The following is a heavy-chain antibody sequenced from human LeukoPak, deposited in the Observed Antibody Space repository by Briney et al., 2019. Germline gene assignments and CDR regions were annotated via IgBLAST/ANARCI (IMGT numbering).Heavy chain of an antibody. CDR1: GGTFSSYA. CDR3: ARAPGLSYSSSWYYYYMDV. CDR2: IIPIFGTA. J-gene: IGHJ6*03. D-gene: IGHD6-6*01. Sequence: GASVKVSFKASGGTFSSYAINWVRPAPGQGLEWMGGIIPIFGTANYAQKFQGRVTITTDESTSTAYMELSSLRSEDTAVYYCARAPGLSYSSSWYYYYMDVWGKGTTVTVSS. V-gene: IGHV1-69*05.